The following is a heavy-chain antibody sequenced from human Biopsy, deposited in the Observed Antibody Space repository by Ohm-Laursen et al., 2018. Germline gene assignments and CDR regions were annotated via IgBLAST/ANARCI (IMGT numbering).Heavy chain of an antibody. D-gene: IGHD3-3*01. CDR2: ISDRGTT. CDR3: ARLYRLDDYWNDDPPDAFDV. V-gene: IGHV4-59*01. CDR1: GGSMSGDY. Sequence: SQTLSFTCAVSGGSMSGDYWSWIRQSPRKGLEWIGHISDRGTTNSNPSLRGRITISVDTSKNQFSLKLNSVSAADTALFFCARLYRLDDYWNDDPPDAFDVWGPGTMVTVSS. J-gene: IGHJ3*01.